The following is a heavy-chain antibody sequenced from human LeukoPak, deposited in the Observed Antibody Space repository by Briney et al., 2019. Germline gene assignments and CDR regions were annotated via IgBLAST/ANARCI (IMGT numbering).Heavy chain of an antibody. V-gene: IGHV3-23*01. CDR1: GFTFNNYA. J-gene: IGHJ4*02. CDR3: AKGIEYNNSWTFDY. D-gene: IGHD2/OR15-2a*01. Sequence: GGSLRLSCAASGFTFNNYAMNWVRQAPGKGLEWVSAISNTGRSTYYADSVKGRFTISRDNSKNTVLLQINSLRAEDTAVYYCAKGIEYNNSWTFDYWCQGTLVTVSS. CDR2: ISNTGRST.